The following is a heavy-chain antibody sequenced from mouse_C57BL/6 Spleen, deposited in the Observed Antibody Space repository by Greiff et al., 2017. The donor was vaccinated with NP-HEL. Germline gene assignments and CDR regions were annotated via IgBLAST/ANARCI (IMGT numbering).Heavy chain of an antibody. J-gene: IGHJ1*03. CDR2: IRLKSDNYAT. V-gene: IGHV6-3*01. CDR1: GFTFSNYW. Sequence: VQLKESGGGLVQPGGSMKLSCVASGFTFSNYWMNWVRQSPEKGLEWVAQIRLKSDNYATHYAESVKGRFTISRDDSKSSVYLQMNNLRAEDTGIYYCTLSGGYFDVWGTGTTVTVSS. CDR3: TLSGGYFDV.